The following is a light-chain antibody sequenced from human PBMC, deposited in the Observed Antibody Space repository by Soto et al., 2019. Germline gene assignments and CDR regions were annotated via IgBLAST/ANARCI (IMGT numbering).Light chain of an antibody. J-gene: IGKJ2*01. Sequence: DIQMTQSPSTLSASVGDRVTITCRASQSISSWLAWYQQKPGKAPKLLIYDASSLESGVPSRFSGSGSGTEFTLTISSLQPDDVETYDCQQYNSYWPMYTFGQGTKLEIK. CDR2: DAS. CDR3: QQYNSYWPMYT. V-gene: IGKV1-5*01. CDR1: QSISSW.